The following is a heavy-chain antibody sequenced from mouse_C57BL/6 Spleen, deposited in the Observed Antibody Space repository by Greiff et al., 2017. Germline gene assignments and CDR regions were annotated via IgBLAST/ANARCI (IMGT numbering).Heavy chain of an antibody. V-gene: IGHV1-18*01. J-gene: IGHJ3*01. CDR3: ERLEDYSYYEKTWFAY. CDR2: INPNNGGT. D-gene: IGHD2-10*01. Sequence: VQLKQSGPELVKPGASVKIPCKASGYTFTDYNMDWVKQSHGKSLEWIGDINPNNGGTIYNQKFKGKATLTVDKSSSTAYMELRSLTSEDTAVYYCERLEDYSYYEKTWFAYWGQGTLVTVSA. CDR1: GYTFTDYN.